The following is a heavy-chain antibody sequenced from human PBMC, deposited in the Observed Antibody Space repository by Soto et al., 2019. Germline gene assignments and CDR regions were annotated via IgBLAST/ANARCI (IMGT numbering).Heavy chain of an antibody. CDR1: GFTFRTAR. CDR2: IRTKTYGETT. J-gene: IGHJ4*02. D-gene: IGHD3-10*01. Sequence: EVQVVESGGGFVKPGGSLRLSCAASGFTFRTARMKWVRQAPGKGLEWVGRIRTKTYGETTDYAAPVKGRFTISRDDSRNTVLLQMNSLKTEDSGVYYCATDKCIYGTMDDRDYRGQGTLVTVSS. V-gene: IGHV3-15*01. CDR3: ATDKCIYGTMDDRDY.